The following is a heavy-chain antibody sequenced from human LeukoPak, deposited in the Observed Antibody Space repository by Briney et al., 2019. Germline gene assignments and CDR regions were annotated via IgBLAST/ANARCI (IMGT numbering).Heavy chain of an antibody. Sequence: SETLSLTCTVSGGSISSYYWSWIRQPPGKGLEWIGYIYYSGSTNYNPSLKSRVTISVDTSKNQFSLKLSSVTAADTAVYYCARDAVMFGESTYYFDYWGQGTLVTVSS. CDR3: ARDAVMFGESTYYFDY. J-gene: IGHJ4*02. CDR2: IYYSGST. CDR1: GGSISSYY. D-gene: IGHD3-10*02. V-gene: IGHV4-59*01.